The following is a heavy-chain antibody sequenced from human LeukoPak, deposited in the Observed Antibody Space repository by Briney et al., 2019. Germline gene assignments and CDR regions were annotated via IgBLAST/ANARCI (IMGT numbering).Heavy chain of an antibody. CDR3: AKSVYHSGNY. J-gene: IGHJ4*02. CDR1: GLTFNTYD. CDR2: ISGGTT. Sequence: GGSLRLSCVASGLTFNTYDMSWVRQAPGKGLEWVSSISGGTTYYADSAKGRFTISRDNSKNTVSLQMNSLRAEDTAVYYCAKSVYHSGNYWGQGTLVTVSS. D-gene: IGHD3-10*01. V-gene: IGHV3-23*01.